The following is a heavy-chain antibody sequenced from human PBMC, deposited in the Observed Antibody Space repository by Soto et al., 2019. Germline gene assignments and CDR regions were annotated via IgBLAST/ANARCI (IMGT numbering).Heavy chain of an antibody. D-gene: IGHD3-10*01. J-gene: IGHJ4*02. CDR1: GFVFKMYW. Sequence: GGSLRLSCAASGFVFKMYWMHWVRQSPGKGLVWISRIYNDGTYSDYADSVRGRFTISRDNVNDTLYLQMNNLRAEDSGLYYCTRGPRPISTGTGAYWGQGTQVTVSS. CDR2: IYNDGTYS. CDR3: TRGPRPISTGTGAY. V-gene: IGHV3-74*01.